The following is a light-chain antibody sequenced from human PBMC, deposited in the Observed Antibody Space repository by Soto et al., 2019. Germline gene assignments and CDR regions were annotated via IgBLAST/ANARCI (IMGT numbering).Light chain of an antibody. CDR1: QSVSSY. V-gene: IGKV3-20*01. J-gene: IGKJ4*02. CDR3: QQYGSSPLT. CDR2: DTS. Sequence: EIVLTQSPGTLSLSVGERVTLSCRASQSVSSYLPWYQQTPGQAPRLLIYDTSNRATGTPDRFSGSGSGTDFTLNIRRLEPEDFTVYYCQQYGSSPLTCGGGTTVEI.